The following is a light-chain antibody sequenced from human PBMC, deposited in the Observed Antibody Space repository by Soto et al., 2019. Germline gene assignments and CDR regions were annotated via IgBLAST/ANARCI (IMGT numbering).Light chain of an antibody. V-gene: IGLV2-14*01. CDR1: GSDVGGYKY. J-gene: IGLJ1*01. CDR2: EVS. Sequence: QSVLTQPASVSGSPGQSITISCTGTGSDVGGYKYVSWYQQLPGKAPKLMIYEVSYRPSGVSDRFSGSKSGNTASLIISGLQAEDEADYYCSSYASSSPFVFGTGTKVTVL. CDR3: SSYASSSPFV.